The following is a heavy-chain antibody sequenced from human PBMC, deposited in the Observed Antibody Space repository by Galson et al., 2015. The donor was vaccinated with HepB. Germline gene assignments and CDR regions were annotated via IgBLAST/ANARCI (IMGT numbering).Heavy chain of an antibody. Sequence: QVQLQESGPGLVKPSETLSLTCTVSGGSISSYYWSWIRQPPGKGLEWIGYIYYSGSTNYNPSLKSRVTISVDTSKNQFSLKLSSVTAADTAVYYCARCSSGYDGGAFDIWGQGTMVTVSS. CDR1: GGSISSYY. D-gene: IGHD5-12*01. CDR2: IYYSGST. V-gene: IGHV4-59*01. J-gene: IGHJ3*02. CDR3: ARCSSGYDGGAFDI.